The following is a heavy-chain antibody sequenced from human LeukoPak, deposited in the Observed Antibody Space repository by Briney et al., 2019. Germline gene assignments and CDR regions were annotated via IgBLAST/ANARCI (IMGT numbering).Heavy chain of an antibody. Sequence: SETLSLTCTASGGSISSYYWSWIRQPPGKGLEWIGYIYYSGSTNYNPSLKSRVTISLDTSKNQFSLKLSSVTAADTAVYYCARDYRYRSSTSCYGGNWFDPWGQGTLVTVSS. V-gene: IGHV4-59*01. D-gene: IGHD2-2*01. CDR3: ARDYRYRSSTSCYGGNWFDP. CDR2: IYYSGST. CDR1: GGSISSYY. J-gene: IGHJ5*02.